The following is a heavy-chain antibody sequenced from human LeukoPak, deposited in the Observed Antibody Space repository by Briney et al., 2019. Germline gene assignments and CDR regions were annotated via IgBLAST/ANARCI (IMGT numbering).Heavy chain of an antibody. Sequence: GRSLRLSCVASGFIFRNFGMHWVRHAPGKGLEWVAVIWSDGSNEYYADSVEGRFTISRDTSKDTLYLQMNSLRAEDTAVYYCARDQQGVDGVKFYYFDYWGQGTLVTVSS. J-gene: IGHJ4*02. CDR1: GFIFRNFG. V-gene: IGHV3-33*01. CDR3: ARDQQGVDGVKFYYFDY. CDR2: IWSDGSNE. D-gene: IGHD6-19*01.